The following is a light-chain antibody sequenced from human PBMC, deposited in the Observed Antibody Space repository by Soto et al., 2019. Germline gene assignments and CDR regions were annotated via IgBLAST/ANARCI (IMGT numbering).Light chain of an antibody. V-gene: IGKV3-20*01. CDR2: GAS. CDR3: HHYET. Sequence: EIVLTQSPGTPSLSPGDRATLSCRASQSVSRSYLGWYQQKPGQAPRLLMYGASIRAAGVPGRFSGSGSGTEFTITIRRLEPEDFTVYYCHHYETFGQGTKVDIK. CDR1: QSVSRSY. J-gene: IGKJ1*01.